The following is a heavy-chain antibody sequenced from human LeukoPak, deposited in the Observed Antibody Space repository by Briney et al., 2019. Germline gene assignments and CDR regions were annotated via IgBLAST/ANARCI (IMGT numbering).Heavy chain of an antibody. CDR2: IRYDGSNK. D-gene: IGHD6-19*01. Sequence: GGSLRLSCAASGFTFNNYGMHWVRQAPGKGLEWVAFIRYDGSNKYYADSVKGRFTISRDNSKNTLYLQMNRLRAEDTAVYYCARGGKIALAGTRSPQYFQHWGQGTLVTVSS. CDR1: GFTFNNYG. J-gene: IGHJ1*01. CDR3: ARGGKIALAGTRSPQYFQH. V-gene: IGHV3-30*02.